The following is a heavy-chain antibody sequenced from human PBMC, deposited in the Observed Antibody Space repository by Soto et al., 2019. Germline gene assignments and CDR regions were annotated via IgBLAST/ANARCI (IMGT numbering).Heavy chain of an antibody. Sequence: ASVKVSCKASGYTFTSYYMHWVRQAPGQGLEWMGGIIPIFGTANYAQKFQGRVTITADESTSTAYMELSSLRSEDTAVYYCARTNSSHEWPFDYWGQGTLVTVSS. V-gene: IGHV1-69*13. D-gene: IGHD2-8*01. J-gene: IGHJ4*02. CDR1: GYTFTSYY. CDR2: IIPIFGTA. CDR3: ARTNSSHEWPFDY.